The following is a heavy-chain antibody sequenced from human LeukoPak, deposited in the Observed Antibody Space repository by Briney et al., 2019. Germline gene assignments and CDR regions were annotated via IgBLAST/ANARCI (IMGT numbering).Heavy chain of an antibody. CDR2: IYYSGST. J-gene: IGHJ4*02. D-gene: IGHD3-10*01. CDR1: GGSISNYY. Sequence: PSETLSLTCTVSGGSISNYYWGWIRQPPGKGLEWIGSIYYSGSTYYNPSLKSRVTISVDTSKNQFSLKLSSVTAADTAVYYCASLPGSGNYWGQGTLVTVSS. V-gene: IGHV4-39*01. CDR3: ASLPGSGNY.